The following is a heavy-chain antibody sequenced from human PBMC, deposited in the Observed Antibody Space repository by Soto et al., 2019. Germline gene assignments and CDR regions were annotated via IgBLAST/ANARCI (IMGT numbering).Heavy chain of an antibody. V-gene: IGHV1-69*13. CDR2: IIPRSATS. CDR1: VYTFSTYT. Sequence: SVKVSCKSSVYTFSTYTITWIRQAPGQGLEWMGGIIPRSATSKYAQKFQGRVTITADESTSTVYMELRTLRPEDTAVYYCAREGLVLVTTTVNSDYYYYAMDVWGQGTTVTVSS. CDR3: AREGLVLVTTTVNSDYYYYAMDV. J-gene: IGHJ6*02. D-gene: IGHD5-12*01.